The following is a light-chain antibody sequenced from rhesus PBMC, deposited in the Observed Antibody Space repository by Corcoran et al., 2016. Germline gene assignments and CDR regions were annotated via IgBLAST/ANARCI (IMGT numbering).Light chain of an antibody. Sequence: QPAPTQSPSVSGSPVQSVTISCTGTSSDIGGYNRVSWYQQHPGKAPKLMIYGVSKLPSGVSEPFSGSKSGNTASLTISGLQAEDEADEYCSSYASSSTHIFGAGTRLTVL. CDR3: SSYASSSTHI. V-gene: IGLV2-13*03. CDR2: GVS. CDR1: SSDIGGYNR. J-gene: IGLJ1*01.